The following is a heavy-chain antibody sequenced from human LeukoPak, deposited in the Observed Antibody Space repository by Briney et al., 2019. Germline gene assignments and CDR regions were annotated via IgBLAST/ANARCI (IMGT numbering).Heavy chain of an antibody. CDR1: GFTFNNYA. CDR3: AKDYGVVGATFDY. Sequence: GGSLRLSCAASGFTFNNYAMTWVRQAPGKGLEWVSGISGSGDITYYADSVRGRFTISRDNSKNTLYVQMNSLRAEDTAVYYCAKDYGVVGATFDYWGQGTLVTVSS. D-gene: IGHD1-26*01. J-gene: IGHJ4*02. CDR2: ISGSGDIT. V-gene: IGHV3-23*01.